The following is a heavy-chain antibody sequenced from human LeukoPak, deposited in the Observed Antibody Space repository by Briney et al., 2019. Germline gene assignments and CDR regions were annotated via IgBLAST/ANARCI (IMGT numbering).Heavy chain of an antibody. CDR2: IKQDGSEK. CDR3: VRGGGLFDY. D-gene: IGHD3-16*01. V-gene: IGHV3-7*04. J-gene: IGHJ4*02. CDR1: GFTFNNAW. Sequence: GGSLRLSCAAPGFTFNNAWMSWVRQAPGKGLEWVANIKQDGSEKHYVDSGKGRFTISRDNAKNSLSLQMNSLRAEDTAVYYCVRGGGLFDYWGQGTLVTVSS.